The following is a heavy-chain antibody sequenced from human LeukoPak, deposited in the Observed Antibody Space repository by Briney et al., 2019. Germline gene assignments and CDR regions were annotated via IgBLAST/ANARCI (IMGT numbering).Heavy chain of an antibody. CDR3: ARDGDTGIRGVNFDY. CDR1: GFPFTTYA. J-gene: IGHJ4*02. D-gene: IGHD3-10*01. Sequence: PGGSLRLSCAASGFPFTTYAIHWVRQAPGKGLEWVAVMSYDGNKKYYADSVKGRFTISRDNSENTLYLQMNSLRVEDSAVYYCARDGDTGIRGVNFDYWGQGTLVTVSS. V-gene: IGHV3-30*01. CDR2: MSYDGNKK.